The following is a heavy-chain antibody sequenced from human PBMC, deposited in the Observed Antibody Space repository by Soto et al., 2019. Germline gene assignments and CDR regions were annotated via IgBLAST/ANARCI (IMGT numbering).Heavy chain of an antibody. D-gene: IGHD1-26*01. CDR2: IYSGGST. J-gene: IGHJ6*02. Sequence: GGSLRLSCAASGFTVSSNYMSWVHQAPGKGLEWVSVIYSGGSTYYADSVRGRFTISRDNSKNTLYLQMKSLRAEDTAVYYCARDPTATRHAMDVWGQGTTVTVSS. CDR3: ARDPTATRHAMDV. V-gene: IGHV3-53*01. CDR1: GFTVSSNY.